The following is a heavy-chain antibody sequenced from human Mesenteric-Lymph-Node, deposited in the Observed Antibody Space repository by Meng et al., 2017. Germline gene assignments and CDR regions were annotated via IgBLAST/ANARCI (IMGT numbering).Heavy chain of an antibody. Sequence: QGQLQESGPGLVKPSQTLSLTCTVSGGSISSGGYYWSWIRQHPGKGLEWIGYIYYSGSTYYNPSLKSRVTVSIDTSRNQFSLWLTSVTAADTAVYYCVRSSGWVKTGFDPWGQGTLVTVSS. J-gene: IGHJ5*02. CDR1: GGSISSGGYY. CDR3: VRSSGWVKTGFDP. V-gene: IGHV4-31*03. CDR2: IYYSGST. D-gene: IGHD6-19*01.